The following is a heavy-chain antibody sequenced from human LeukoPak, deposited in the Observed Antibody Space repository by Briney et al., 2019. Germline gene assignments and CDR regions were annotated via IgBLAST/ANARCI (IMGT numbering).Heavy chain of an antibody. Sequence: GGSLRLSCAASGFTFSSYGMHWDRQAPGKGLEWVAVISYDGSNKYYADSVKGRFTISRDNSKNTLYLQMNSLRAEDTAVYYCAKVSLVGTDYWGQGTLVTVSS. D-gene: IGHD6-19*01. J-gene: IGHJ4*02. CDR2: ISYDGSNK. CDR1: GFTFSSYG. V-gene: IGHV3-30*18. CDR3: AKVSLVGTDY.